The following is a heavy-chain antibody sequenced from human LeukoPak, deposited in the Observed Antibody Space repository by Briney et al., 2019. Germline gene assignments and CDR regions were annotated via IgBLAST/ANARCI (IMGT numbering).Heavy chain of an antibody. CDR1: GGTFSSYA. CDR3: AREETGTGGNWFDP. Sequence: SVKVSCKASGGTFSSYAISWVRQAPGQGLEWMGGIIPIFGTANYAQKFQGRVTITADEPTSTAYMELSSLRSEDTAVYYCAREETGTGGNWFDPWGQGTLVTVSS. V-gene: IGHV1-69*01. CDR2: IIPIFGTA. D-gene: IGHD1/OR15-1a*01. J-gene: IGHJ5*02.